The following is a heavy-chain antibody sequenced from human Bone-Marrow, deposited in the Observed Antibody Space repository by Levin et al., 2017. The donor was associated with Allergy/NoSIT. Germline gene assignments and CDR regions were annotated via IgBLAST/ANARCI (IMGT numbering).Heavy chain of an antibody. D-gene: IGHD2-21*02. CDR2: IYQTGTT. CDR3: ARGLSWGDFHYFDH. V-gene: IGHV4-30-2*01. CDR1: GGSFSSGGYS. J-gene: IGHJ4*02. Sequence: SETLSLTCAVSGGSFSSGGYSWAWIRRPPGKRLEWIGYIYQTGTTYYNPSLESRVTISLDRSKNQFSLKVKSVTAADTAVYYCARGLSWGDFHYFDHWGQGTLVTVSS.